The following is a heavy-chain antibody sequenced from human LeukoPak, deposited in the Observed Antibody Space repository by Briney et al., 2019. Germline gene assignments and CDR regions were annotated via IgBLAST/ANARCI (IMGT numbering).Heavy chain of an antibody. Sequence: GGSLRLSCAASGFTFSSYEMNWVRQAPGKGLEWVSSISSSSTYIYSADSMKGRFTVSRDNAKNSLYLQMNSLRVEDTAVYYCARESTGTTLGFDQWGQGTLVTVSS. CDR2: ISSSSTYI. J-gene: IGHJ4*02. CDR3: ARESTGTTLGFDQ. CDR1: GFTFSSYE. V-gene: IGHV3-21*01. D-gene: IGHD3-9*01.